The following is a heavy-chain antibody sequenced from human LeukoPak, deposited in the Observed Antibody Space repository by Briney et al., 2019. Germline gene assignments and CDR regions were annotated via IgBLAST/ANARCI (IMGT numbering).Heavy chain of an antibody. Sequence: GSLRLSCAASRFTFSSYTMHWVRQAPGKGLEWVAVISYDGSNKYYADSVKGRFTISRDNPKNTLYLQMNSLRAEDTAVYYCARDRDYGDHGEAFDIWGQGTMVTVSS. CDR1: RFTFSSYT. CDR2: ISYDGSNK. D-gene: IGHD4-17*01. J-gene: IGHJ3*02. CDR3: ARDRDYGDHGEAFDI. V-gene: IGHV3-30-3*01.